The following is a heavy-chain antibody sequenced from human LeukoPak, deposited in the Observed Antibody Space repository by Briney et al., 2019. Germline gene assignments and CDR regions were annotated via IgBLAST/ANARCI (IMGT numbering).Heavy chain of an antibody. CDR3: ARDFVPGSPDYFDF. CDR2: ISDDGSIK. V-gene: IGHV3-30*04. D-gene: IGHD3-10*01. CDR1: QFSFSDYA. Sequence: GRSLRLSCAASQFSFSDYAMRWVRQAPDKGLEWVAVISDDGSIKIYRDSVKGRFTISRDNSKNTLYLERNSLRADDTALYYGARDFVPGSPDYFDFWGQGTLVTVSS. J-gene: IGHJ4*02.